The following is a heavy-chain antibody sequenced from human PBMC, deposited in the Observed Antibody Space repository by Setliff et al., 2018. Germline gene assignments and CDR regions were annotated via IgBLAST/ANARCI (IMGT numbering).Heavy chain of an antibody. CDR2: ISWDGGST. D-gene: IGHD6-13*01. Sequence: LRLSCAASGFTFDDYAMHWVRQAPGKGLEWVSLISWDGGSTYYADSVKGRFTISRDNSKNSLYLQMNSLRAEDTALYYCAKDSRDSSSWYGGYYFDYWGQGTLVTVSS. V-gene: IGHV3-43D*04. CDR3: AKDSRDSSSWYGGYYFDY. CDR1: GFTFDDYA. J-gene: IGHJ4*02.